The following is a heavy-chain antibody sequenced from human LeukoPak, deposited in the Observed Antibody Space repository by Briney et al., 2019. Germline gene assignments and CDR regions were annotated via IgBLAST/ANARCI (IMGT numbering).Heavy chain of an antibody. J-gene: IGHJ6*03. CDR1: GYTFTGYY. D-gene: IGHD4-17*01. V-gene: IGHV1-2*02. Sequence: ASVKVSCKASGYTFTGYYMHWVRQAPGQGLEWMGWINPNSGGTNYAQKLQGRVTMTTDTSTSTAYMELRSLRSDDTAVYYCARGGDYLPDYYYYMDVWGKGTTVTISS. CDR3: ARGGDYLPDYYYYMDV. CDR2: INPNSGGT.